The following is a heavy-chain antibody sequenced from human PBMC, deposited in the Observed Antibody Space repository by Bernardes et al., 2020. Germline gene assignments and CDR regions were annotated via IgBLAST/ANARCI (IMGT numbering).Heavy chain of an antibody. J-gene: IGHJ6*03. CDR1: GGSVSSGSYY. CDR2: IYFSGST. CDR3: ARATLNFFSMVRDYNYMDV. D-gene: IGHD3-10*01. V-gene: IGHV4-61*01. Sequence: SETLSLTCTVSGGSVSSGSYYWSWIRQPPGKGLEWIGYIYFSGSTNYNPSLKSRVTISYDTSKNQSSLKLSSVTAADTAVYYCARATLNFFSMVRDYNYMDVWGKGTTVTVSS.